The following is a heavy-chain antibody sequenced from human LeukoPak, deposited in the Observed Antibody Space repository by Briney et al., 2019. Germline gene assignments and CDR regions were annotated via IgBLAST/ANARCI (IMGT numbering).Heavy chain of an antibody. CDR2: IRQDGSEK. Sequence: GGSLRLSCAASGFTFSSYWMSWVRQAPGKGLEWVANIRQDGSEKYYVDSVKGRFTISRDNAKNSLYLRMNSLRAEDTAVYYCARDSDEVISNYWGQGTLVTVSS. CDR1: GFTFSSYW. V-gene: IGHV3-7*01. CDR3: ARDSDEVISNY. D-gene: IGHD3-10*01. J-gene: IGHJ4*02.